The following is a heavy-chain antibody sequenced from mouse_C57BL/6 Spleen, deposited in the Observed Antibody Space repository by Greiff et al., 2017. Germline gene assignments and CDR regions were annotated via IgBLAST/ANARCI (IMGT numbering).Heavy chain of an antibody. CDR2: ISDGGSYT. CDR1: GFTFSSYA. V-gene: IGHV5-4*01. D-gene: IGHD2-4*01. J-gene: IGHJ4*01. Sequence: EVKLVESGGGLVKPGGSLKLSCAASGFTFSSYAMSWVRQTPEKRLEWVATISDGGSYTYYPDNVKGRFTISRDNAKNNLYLQMSHLKSEDTAMYYCARDRYDYDRYYYAMDYWGQGTSVTVSS. CDR3: ARDRYDYDRYYYAMDY.